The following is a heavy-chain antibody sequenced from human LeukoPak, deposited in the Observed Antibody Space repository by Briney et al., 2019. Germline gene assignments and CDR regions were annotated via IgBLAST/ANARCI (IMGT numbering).Heavy chain of an antibody. D-gene: IGHD2-8*01. J-gene: IGHJ4*02. V-gene: IGHV3-21*01. CDR3: AREGIVLMVYHFDY. CDR1: GFTFSSYT. Sequence: GGSLRLSCAASGFTFSSYTMIWVRQAPGKGLEWVSSISSSSSYISYADSVKGRFTISRDNAKNSLSLQMNSLRAEDTAVYYCAREGIVLMVYHFDYWGQGTLVTVSS. CDR2: ISSSSSYI.